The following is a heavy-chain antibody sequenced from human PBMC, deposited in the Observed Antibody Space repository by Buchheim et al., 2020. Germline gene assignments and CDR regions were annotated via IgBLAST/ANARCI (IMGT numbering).Heavy chain of an antibody. Sequence: QVQLQESGPGLVKPSGTLSLTCAVSGGSISSSNWWSWVRQPPGKGLEWIGEIYHSGSTNYNPSLKSRVTISVAKSKKPFSLKRSSVTAADTAVYYCARDGVAVAGSLGASSYGMDVWGQGTT. D-gene: IGHD6-19*01. V-gene: IGHV4-4*02. CDR2: IYHSGST. CDR1: GGSISSSNW. CDR3: ARDGVAVAGSLGASSYGMDV. J-gene: IGHJ6*02.